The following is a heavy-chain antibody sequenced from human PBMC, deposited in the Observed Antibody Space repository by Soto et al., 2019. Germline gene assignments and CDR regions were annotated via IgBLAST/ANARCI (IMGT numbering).Heavy chain of an antibody. CDR2: IYYSGST. D-gene: IGHD3-22*01. CDR3: ARGYDSSGHYFGSSAFDI. J-gene: IGHJ3*02. V-gene: IGHV4-30-4*01. Sequence: SAILSLTCTVSGGSISNGDYYWIWIRQPPGTGLEWIGYIYYSGSTYYNPSPKSRVTISVDTSKNQFSLKLSSVTAADTAVYYCARGYDSSGHYFGSSAFDIWGQGTMVTVSS. CDR1: GGSISNGDYY.